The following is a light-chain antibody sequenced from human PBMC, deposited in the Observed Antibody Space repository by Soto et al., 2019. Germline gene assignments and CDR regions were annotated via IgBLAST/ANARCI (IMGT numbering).Light chain of an antibody. CDR1: SSDVGGYNY. J-gene: IGLJ1*01. Sequence: QSALTQPASVSGSPGQSITISCTGTSSDVGGYNYVSWYQQHPGKAPKLVIFEVSIRPSGVSVRFSGSKSGNTASLTISGLQTEDEADYYCSSYTSRFTFNYIFGTGTKVTVL. V-gene: IGLV2-14*01. CDR3: SSYTSRFTFNYI. CDR2: EVS.